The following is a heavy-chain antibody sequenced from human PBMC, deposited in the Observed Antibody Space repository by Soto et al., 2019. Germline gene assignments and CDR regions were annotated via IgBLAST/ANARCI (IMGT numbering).Heavy chain of an antibody. Sequence: QLQLQESGPGLVKPSETLCVTCTVSGGSISSSSYYWGWIRQPPGKGLEWIGSIYYSGSTYYNPSLKSRVTISVDTSKNQFSLKLSSVTAADTAVYYCARQGSCSGGSCYSAIYFDYWGQGTLVTVSS. J-gene: IGHJ4*02. CDR2: IYYSGST. D-gene: IGHD2-15*01. CDR3: ARQGSCSGGSCYSAIYFDY. V-gene: IGHV4-39*01. CDR1: GGSISSSSYY.